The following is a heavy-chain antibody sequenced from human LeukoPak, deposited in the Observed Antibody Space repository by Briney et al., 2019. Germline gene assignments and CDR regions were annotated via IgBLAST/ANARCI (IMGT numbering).Heavy chain of an antibody. CDR1: GFTFTNYW. Sequence: AGGSLRLSCAASGFTFTNYWMSWVRQAPGKGLELVANIKQDRSEKYYVDSVKGRFTISRDNAKNSLYLQMNSLRAEDTAVYYCARAKSLYYGHDLLYFDYWGQGTLVTVSS. D-gene: IGHD3-10*01. CDR3: ARAKSLYYGHDLLYFDY. J-gene: IGHJ4*02. CDR2: IKQDRSEK. V-gene: IGHV3-7*01.